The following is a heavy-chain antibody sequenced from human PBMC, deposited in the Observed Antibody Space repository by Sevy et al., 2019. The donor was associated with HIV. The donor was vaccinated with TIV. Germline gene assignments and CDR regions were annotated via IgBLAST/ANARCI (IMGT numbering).Heavy chain of an antibody. V-gene: IGHV3-23*01. Sequence: GGSLRLSCAASEITLSNYAMNWVRQAPGRGLEWVSAISGSGGSTYYADSVKGRFTISRDNSKNTLYLQMNSLRPEDTAVYYCAGERTYYYDSSGSDYGYYGMDVWGQGATVTVSS. CDR2: ISGSGGST. D-gene: IGHD3-22*01. CDR3: AGERTYYYDSSGSDYGYYGMDV. CDR1: EITLSNYA. J-gene: IGHJ6*02.